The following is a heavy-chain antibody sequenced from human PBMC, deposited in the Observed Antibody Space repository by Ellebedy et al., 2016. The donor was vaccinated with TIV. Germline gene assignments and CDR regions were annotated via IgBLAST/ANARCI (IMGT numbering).Heavy chain of an antibody. CDR3: ARGSEGGYVYYYYGMDV. V-gene: IGHV1-8*01. J-gene: IGHJ6*02. D-gene: IGHD5-12*01. CDR2: MNPNSGNT. Sequence: ASVKVSXXASGYTFTSYDINWVRQATGQGLEWMGWMNPNSGNTGYAQKFQGRVTMTRNTSISTAYMELSSLRSEDTAVYYCARGSEGGYVYYYYGMDVWGQGTTVTVSS. CDR1: GYTFTSYD.